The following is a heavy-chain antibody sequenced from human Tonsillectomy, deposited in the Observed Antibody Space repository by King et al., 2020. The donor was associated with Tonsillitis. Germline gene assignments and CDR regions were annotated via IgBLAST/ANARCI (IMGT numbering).Heavy chain of an antibody. CDR3: ALKGNYYDSSGYYYPEYFQH. D-gene: IGHD3-22*01. CDR1: GFTFSSYA. Sequence: VQLVESGGGLVQPGGSLRLSCAASGFTFSSYAMSWVRQAPGKGLEWVSAISGSGGSTYYADSVKGRFTISRDNSKNTLYLQMNSLRAEDTAVYYCALKGNYYDSSGYYYPEYFQHWGQGTLVTVSS. J-gene: IGHJ1*01. CDR2: ISGSGGST. V-gene: IGHV3-23*04.